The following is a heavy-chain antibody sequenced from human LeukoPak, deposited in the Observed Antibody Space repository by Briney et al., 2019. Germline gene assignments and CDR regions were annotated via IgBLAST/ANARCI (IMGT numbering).Heavy chain of an antibody. CDR1: GFTFRNYG. CDR2: VTYDGSKA. Sequence: PGGSLRLSCAASGFTFRNYGMHWVRQVPGKGLEWLGVVTYDGSKALYADSVKGRLTISRDNSKNTLYLQMNTLRVEDRAVYFCAKDQRTMTRRMDVWGQGTAVIVSS. V-gene: IGHV3-30*18. CDR3: AKDQRTMTRRMDV. D-gene: IGHD2-2*01. J-gene: IGHJ6*02.